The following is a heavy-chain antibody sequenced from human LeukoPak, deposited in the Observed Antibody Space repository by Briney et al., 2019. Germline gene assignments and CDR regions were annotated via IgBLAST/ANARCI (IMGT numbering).Heavy chain of an antibody. CDR3: ARGRGYDSSGYYYVGNWFDP. J-gene: IGHJ5*02. CDR2: IWYDGSNK. V-gene: IGHV3-33*01. CDR1: GFTFSGYG. Sequence: PGRSLRLSCAASGFTFSGYGMHWVRQAPGKGLEWVAVIWYDGSNKYYADSVKGRFTISRDNSKNTLYLQMNSLRAEDTAVYYCARGRGYDSSGYYYVGNWFDPWGQGTLVTVSS. D-gene: IGHD3-22*01.